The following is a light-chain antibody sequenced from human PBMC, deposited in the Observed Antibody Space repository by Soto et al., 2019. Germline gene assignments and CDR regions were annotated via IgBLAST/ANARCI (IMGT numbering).Light chain of an antibody. CDR3: QQYNSYSWT. CDR2: DAS. Sequence: DIQMTESPSTLSASVGDRVTITCRASHSISSWLSWYQQKPGKAPKLLIYDASSLESGVPSRFSGSGSGTEFTLTITSLQPDDFATYYCQQYNSYSWTLGQGTKVDTK. CDR1: HSISSW. J-gene: IGKJ1*01. V-gene: IGKV1-5*01.